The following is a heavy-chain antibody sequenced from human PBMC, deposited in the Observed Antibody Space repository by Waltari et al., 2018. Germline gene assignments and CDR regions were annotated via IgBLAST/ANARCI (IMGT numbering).Heavy chain of an antibody. J-gene: IGHJ6*02. CDR1: EFTFRSYA. Sequence: QVQMVGSGGGVVQPGRSRRPSCCASEFTFRSYAMLWVRQAPGKGLEWVAVISYNERNIYYVDSVKGRFTISRDNSKKTLYLQMNSLRPEDTAMYYCVRDFCDRTKCHGMDVWGQGTTVTVSS. CDR3: VRDFCDRTKCHGMDV. CDR2: ISYNERNI. D-gene: IGHD3-22*01. V-gene: IGHV3-30*19.